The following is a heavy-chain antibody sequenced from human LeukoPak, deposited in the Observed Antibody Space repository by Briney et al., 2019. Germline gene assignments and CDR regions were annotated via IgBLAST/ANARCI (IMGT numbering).Heavy chain of an antibody. J-gene: IGHJ4*02. CDR3: ARNWNSNFDH. CDR2: IIPIFGTA. V-gene: IGHV1-69*05. CDR1: GGTFSSYG. D-gene: IGHD1-7*01. Sequence: SVKVSCKASGGTFSSYGISWVRQAPGQGLEWMGGIIPIFGTANYAQKFQGRVTMTRDTSTSTVYMELSSLRSEDTAVYYCARNWNSNFDHWGQGTLVTVSS.